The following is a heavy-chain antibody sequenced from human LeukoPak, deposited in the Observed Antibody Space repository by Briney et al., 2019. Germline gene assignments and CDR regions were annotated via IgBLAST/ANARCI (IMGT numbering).Heavy chain of an antibody. V-gene: IGHV3-48*01. CDR3: ARDRDYYDSSRFDY. CDR1: GFTFSSYS. D-gene: IGHD3-22*01. J-gene: IGHJ4*02. CDR2: ISSSSSTI. Sequence: GGSLRLSCAASGFTFSSYSMNWVRQAPGKGLEWVSYISSSSSTIYYADSVKGRFTISRDNAKNSLYLQMNSLRAEDTAVYYCARDRDYYDSSRFDYWGQGTLVTVSS.